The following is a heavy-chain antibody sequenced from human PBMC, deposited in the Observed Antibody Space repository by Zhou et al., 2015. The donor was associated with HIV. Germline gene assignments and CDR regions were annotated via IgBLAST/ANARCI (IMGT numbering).Heavy chain of an antibody. D-gene: IGHD4-11*01. J-gene: IGHJ1*01. CDR3: ARAFQAYATTTKIGFQH. Sequence: QVQLVQSGAEVKKPGSSVKVSCKASGGTFSSYAISWVRQAPGQGLEWMGGIIPIFGTANYAQKFQGRVTITADESTSTAYMELSNLRSEDTAVYYCARAFQAYATTTKIGFQHWGQGTLVTVSS. CDR1: GGTFSSYA. CDR2: IIPIFGTA. V-gene: IGHV1-69*01.